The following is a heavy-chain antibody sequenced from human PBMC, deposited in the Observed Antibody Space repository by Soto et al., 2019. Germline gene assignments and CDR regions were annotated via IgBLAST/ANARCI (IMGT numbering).Heavy chain of an antibody. Sequence: GGSLRLSCAASGFTFSSYGMHWVRQAPGKGLEWVAVIWYDGSNKYYADSVKGRFTISRDNSKNTLYLQMNSLRADDTAVYYCARGGRAARMVYPGNYFDYWGQGTLVTVSS. CDR3: ARGGRAARMVYPGNYFDY. CDR1: GFTFSSYG. CDR2: IWYDGSNK. V-gene: IGHV3-33*01. J-gene: IGHJ4*02. D-gene: IGHD6-6*01.